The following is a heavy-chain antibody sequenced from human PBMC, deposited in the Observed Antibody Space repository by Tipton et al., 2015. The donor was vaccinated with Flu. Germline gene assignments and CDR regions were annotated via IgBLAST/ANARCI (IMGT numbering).Heavy chain of an antibody. CDR3: ATVSSYYFFFDS. CDR1: GGSISSSSYH. V-gene: IGHV4-39*07. Sequence: TLSLTCTVSGGSISSSSYHWAWIRQPPGKGLEWIGSTYYTGNTYHTPSLESRVSISADTSKRQFSLKLTSVTAADTAVYYCATVSSYYFFFDSWGQGTLVTVSS. CDR2: TYYTGNT. J-gene: IGHJ4*02. D-gene: IGHD1-26*01.